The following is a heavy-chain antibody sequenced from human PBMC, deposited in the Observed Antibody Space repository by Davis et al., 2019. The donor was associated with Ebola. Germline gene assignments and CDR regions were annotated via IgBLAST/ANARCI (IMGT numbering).Heavy chain of an antibody. J-gene: IGHJ5*02. D-gene: IGHD1-26*01. CDR1: GDSISGYY. CDR3: ARQVGATTHGLYNWFDP. Sequence: MPSETLSLTCTVSGDSISGYYWSWIRQPPGKGLEWIGYISYSGSTNSNPSLKSRVTIPVDTSKNQFSLKLSSVTAADTAVYYCARQVGATTHGLYNWFDPWGQGTLVTVSS. V-gene: IGHV4-59*08. CDR2: ISYSGST.